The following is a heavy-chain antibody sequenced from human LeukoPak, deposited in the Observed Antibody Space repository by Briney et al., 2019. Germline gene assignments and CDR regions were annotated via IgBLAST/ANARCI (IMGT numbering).Heavy chain of an antibody. J-gene: IGHJ4*02. CDR1: GYSFTSYW. Sequence: PGGSLRLSCKVSGYSFTSYWIGWVRQMPGKGLEWMGIMYQWYYDTRYSPSFQGQVTISADKSISTAYLQWSSLKASDTAMYYCARQPPRRSADVLSWFGSTDYWGQGTLVSVST. D-gene: IGHD3-10*01. V-gene: IGHV5-51*01. CDR3: ARQPPRRSADVLSWFGSTDY. CDR2: MYQWYYDT.